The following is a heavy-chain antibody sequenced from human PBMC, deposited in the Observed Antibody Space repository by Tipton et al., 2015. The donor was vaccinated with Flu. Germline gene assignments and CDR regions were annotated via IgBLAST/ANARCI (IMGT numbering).Heavy chain of an antibody. J-gene: IGHJ5*01. CDR1: GGSISSGGYY. Sequence: TLSLTCTVSGGSISSGGYYWSWIRQHPGKGLEWIGNVGHAGTTYYNPSLKSRVAILLDTSKNQFSLKLSSVTAADTAVYFCARRDYSNYVSEPKNWFDSWGQGALVTVSS. CDR2: VGHAGTT. D-gene: IGHD4-11*01. CDR3: ARRDYSNYVSEPKNWFDS. V-gene: IGHV4-31*03.